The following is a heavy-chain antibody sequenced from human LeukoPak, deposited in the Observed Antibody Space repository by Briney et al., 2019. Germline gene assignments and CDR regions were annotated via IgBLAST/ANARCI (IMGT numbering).Heavy chain of an antibody. CDR2: IRYDGSNK. V-gene: IGHV3-30*02. CDR1: GFTFSSYG. D-gene: IGHD1-1*01. CDR3: ARGNGVERLYYYYYYMDV. Sequence: GGSLRLSCAASGFTFSSYGMHWVRQAPGKGLEWVAFIRYDGSNKYYADSVKGRFTISRDNSKNTLYLQMNSLRSEDTAVYYCARGNGVERLYYYYYYMDVWGKGTTVTVSS. J-gene: IGHJ6*03.